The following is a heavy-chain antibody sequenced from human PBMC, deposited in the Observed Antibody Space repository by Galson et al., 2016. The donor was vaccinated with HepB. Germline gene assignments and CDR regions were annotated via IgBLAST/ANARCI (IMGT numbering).Heavy chain of an antibody. V-gene: IGHV4-61*09. CDR2: IYTTGTT. D-gene: IGHD3-10*01. J-gene: IGHJ4*02. CDR1: GGSISSGDYY. CDR3: ARDVRLFYYASGWPYYFDY. Sequence: TLSLTCTVSGGSISSGDYYWGWLRQSAGKGLEWIGHIYTTGTTKYRPSLKSRATISVDTSKNQFSLKLSSVTAADTAVYYCARDVRLFYYASGWPYYFDYWGQGTLVTVSS.